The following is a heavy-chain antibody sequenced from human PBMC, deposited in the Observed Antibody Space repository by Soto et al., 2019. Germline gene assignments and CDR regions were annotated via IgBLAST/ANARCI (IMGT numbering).Heavy chain of an antibody. CDR3: ARGNLGGFDL. D-gene: IGHD4-4*01. Sequence: EVQLVESEGGLVQRGGSLRLSCAASGFTFNYYWMHWVGQAPGQGLMWVAHIQNDGSRTTYADSVKGRFTIYRDNAKNKMYLQMNSLRAEDTAVYYCARGNLGGFDLWGQGTTVTVSS. V-gene: IGHV3-74*01. CDR2: IQNDGSRT. J-gene: IGHJ3*01. CDR1: GFTFNYYW.